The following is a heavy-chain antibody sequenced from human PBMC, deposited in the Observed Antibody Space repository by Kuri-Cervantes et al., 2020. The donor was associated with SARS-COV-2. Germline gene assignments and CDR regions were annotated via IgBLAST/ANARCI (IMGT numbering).Heavy chain of an antibody. CDR1: GFTFSSYE. CDR3: ARDREFIAARIFDY. D-gene: IGHD6-6*01. J-gene: IGHJ4*02. CDR2: IKQDGSEK. Sequence: GESLKISCAASGFTFSSYEMSWVRQAPGKGLEWVANIKQDGSEKYYVDSVKGRFTIPRDNAKNSLYLQMNSLRAEDTAVYYCARDREFIAARIFDYWGQGTLVTVSS. V-gene: IGHV3-7*01.